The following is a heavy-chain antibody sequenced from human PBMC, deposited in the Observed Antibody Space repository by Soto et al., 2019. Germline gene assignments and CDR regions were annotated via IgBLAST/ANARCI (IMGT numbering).Heavy chain of an antibody. J-gene: IGHJ4*02. CDR1: GFTFSSYA. V-gene: IGHV3-23*01. CDR3: AKCYCSGGSCYSYFDY. CDR2: ISGSGGST. Sequence: GGSLRLSCAASGFTFSSYAMSWVRRAPGKGLEWVSAISGSGGSTYYADSVKGRFTISRDNSKNTLYLQMNSLRAEDTAVYYCAKCYCSGGSCYSYFDYWGQGTLVTVSS. D-gene: IGHD2-15*01.